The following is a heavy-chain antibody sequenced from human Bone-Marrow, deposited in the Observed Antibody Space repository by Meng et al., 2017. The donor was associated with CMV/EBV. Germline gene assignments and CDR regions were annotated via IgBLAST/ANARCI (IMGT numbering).Heavy chain of an antibody. J-gene: IGHJ5*02. CDR2: ISYDGSNK. CDR1: GFTFSSYG. V-gene: IGHV3-30*03. CDR3: ARDDIVVVPAAEDWFDP. D-gene: IGHD2-2*01. Sequence: GGSLRLSCAASGFTFSSYGMHWVRQAPGKGLECVAVISYDGSNKYYADSVKGRFTISRDNSKNTLYLQMNSLRAEDTAVYYCARDDIVVVPAAEDWFDPWGQGTLVTVSS.